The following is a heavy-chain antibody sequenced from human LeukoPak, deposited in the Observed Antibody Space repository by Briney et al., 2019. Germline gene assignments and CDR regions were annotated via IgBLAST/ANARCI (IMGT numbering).Heavy chain of an antibody. CDR3: AKDPYRASSGLVDY. D-gene: IGHD5-12*01. CDR2: ISGSGGTT. Sequence: GGSLRLSCATPGFTFSNYAVSWVRQAPGKGLEWVSSISGSGGTTYYADSVKGRFTISRDNSKNTPYLQINSLRAEDTAVYYCAKDPYRASSGLVDYWGQGTLVTVSS. J-gene: IGHJ4*02. V-gene: IGHV3-23*01. CDR1: GFTFSNYA.